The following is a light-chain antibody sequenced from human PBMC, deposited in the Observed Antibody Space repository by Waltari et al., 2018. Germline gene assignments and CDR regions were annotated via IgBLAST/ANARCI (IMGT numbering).Light chain of an antibody. CDR1: QSISSY. CDR3: QQYNNWPLT. V-gene: IGKV1-39*01. Sequence: DIQMTQSPSSLSASVGDRVTITCRASQSISSYLNWYQQKPGKAPKLLIYAASSLQSGGPSRFSGSGSGTEFTLTISSMQSEDFAVYYCQQYNNWPLTVGGGTKVEIK. CDR2: AAS. J-gene: IGKJ4*01.